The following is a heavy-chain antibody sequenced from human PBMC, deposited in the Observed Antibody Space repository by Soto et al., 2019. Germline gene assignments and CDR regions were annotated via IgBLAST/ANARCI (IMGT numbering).Heavy chain of an antibody. J-gene: IGHJ4*02. V-gene: IGHV3-23*01. CDR3: AKDYDSSSWYVSPYFDY. CDR2: ISGSGGST. CDR1: GFTFSSYA. Sequence: GGSLRLSCAASGFTFSSYAMSWVRQAPGKGLEWVSAISGSGGSTYYADSVKGRFTISRDNSKNTLYLQMNSLRAEDTAVYYCAKDYDSSSWYVSPYFDYWGQGTLVTVYS. D-gene: IGHD6-13*01.